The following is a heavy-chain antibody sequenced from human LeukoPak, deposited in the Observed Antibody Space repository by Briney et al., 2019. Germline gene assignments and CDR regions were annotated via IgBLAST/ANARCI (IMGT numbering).Heavy chain of an antibody. V-gene: IGHV4-61*02. D-gene: IGHD5-12*01. Sequence: SETLSLTCTVSGGSISSSSYYWSWIRQPAGKGLEWIGRIYTSGSTNYNPSLKSRVTMSVDTSKNQFSLKLSSVTAADTAVYYCARGGSWVSGYATEEDFDYWGQGTLVTVSS. CDR2: IYTSGST. J-gene: IGHJ4*02. CDR1: GGSISSSSYY. CDR3: ARGGSWVSGYATEEDFDY.